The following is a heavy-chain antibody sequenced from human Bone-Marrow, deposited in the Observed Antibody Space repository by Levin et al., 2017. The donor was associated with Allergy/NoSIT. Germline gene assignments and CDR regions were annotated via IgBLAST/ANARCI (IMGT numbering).Heavy chain of an antibody. CDR3: AAGLISGSGSYFYF. CDR2: FDPESGET. CDR1: GYIFTELS. V-gene: IGHV1-24*01. J-gene: IGHJ4*02. Sequence: ASVKVSCKVSGYIFTELSIHWVRQGPGKGLEWMGGFDPESGETLYAQNFQVRVTMTEVTSTDTAFMELSGLRSEDTAVYFCAAGLISGSGSYFYFWGQGTLVTVSS. D-gene: IGHD3-10*01.